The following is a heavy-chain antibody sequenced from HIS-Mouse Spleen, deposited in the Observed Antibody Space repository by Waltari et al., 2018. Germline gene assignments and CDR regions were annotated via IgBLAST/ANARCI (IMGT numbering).Heavy chain of an antibody. CDR3: ARGIAVAGRGAFDI. V-gene: IGHV3-66*01. J-gene: IGHJ3*02. Sequence: EVQLVESGGGLVQPGGSLRLSCAASGFTVSSNYMSWVRQAPGKGLGGVSVIYSGGSTYYADSVKGRFTISRDNSKNTLYLQMNSLRAEDTAVYYCARGIAVAGRGAFDIWGQGTMVTVSS. CDR1: GFTVSSNY. CDR2: IYSGGST. D-gene: IGHD6-19*01.